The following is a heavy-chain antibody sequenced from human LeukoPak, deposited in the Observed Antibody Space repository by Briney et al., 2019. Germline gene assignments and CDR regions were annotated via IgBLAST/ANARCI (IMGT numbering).Heavy chain of an antibody. V-gene: IGHV3-30*18. CDR3: AKDRVATIKGVYYFDY. D-gene: IGHD5-12*01. Sequence: HPGGSLRLSCAASGFTFSNYAIHWVRQAPGKGLEWVAVISYDGSNKYYADSVKGRFTISRDNSKNTVYLQMNSLRPEETAVYYCAKDRVATIKGVYYFDYWGQGTLVTVPS. J-gene: IGHJ4*02. CDR1: GFTFSNYA. CDR2: ISYDGSNK.